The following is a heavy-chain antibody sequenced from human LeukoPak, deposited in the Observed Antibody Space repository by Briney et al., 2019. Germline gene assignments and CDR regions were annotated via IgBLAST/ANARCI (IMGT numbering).Heavy chain of an antibody. CDR2: IYYSGST. Sequence: SETLSLTCTVSGGSISSSSYYWGRIRQPPGKGLEWIGSIYYSGSTYYNPSLKSRVTISVDTSKNQFSLKLSSVTAADTAVYYCARGPPHKAGGHFDYWGQGTLVTVSS. CDR3: ARGPPHKAGGHFDY. D-gene: IGHD4-23*01. CDR1: GGSISSSSYY. V-gene: IGHV4-39*07. J-gene: IGHJ4*02.